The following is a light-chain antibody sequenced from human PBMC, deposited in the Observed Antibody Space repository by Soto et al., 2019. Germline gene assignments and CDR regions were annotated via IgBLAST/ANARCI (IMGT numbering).Light chain of an antibody. CDR2: GAS. Sequence: DVQMTQSPPSLSASVGDRVTITCRASQTIGTYLNWYQKKPGTPPKLLIYGASTLQSGVPSRFSGSGSGTDFTLTISSLQPEDFATYYCQQSYSNVLTFGGGTKVESK. CDR3: QQSYSNVLT. V-gene: IGKV1-39*01. CDR1: QTIGTY. J-gene: IGKJ4*01.